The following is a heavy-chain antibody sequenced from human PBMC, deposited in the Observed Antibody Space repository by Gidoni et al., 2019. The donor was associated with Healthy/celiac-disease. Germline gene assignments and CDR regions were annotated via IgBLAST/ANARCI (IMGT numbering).Heavy chain of an antibody. J-gene: IGHJ3*02. CDR1: GFTFSSYS. V-gene: IGHV3-21*01. CDR2: ISSSSSYI. Sequence: EVQLVESGGGLVKPGGSLRLSCAASGFTFSSYSMNWVRQAPGKGLEWVASISSSSSYIYYADSVKGRFTISRDNAKNSLYLQMNSLRAEDTAVYYCARALVRGTTAILERNAFDIWGQGTMVTVSS. CDR3: ARALVRGTTAILERNAFDI. D-gene: IGHD3-10*01.